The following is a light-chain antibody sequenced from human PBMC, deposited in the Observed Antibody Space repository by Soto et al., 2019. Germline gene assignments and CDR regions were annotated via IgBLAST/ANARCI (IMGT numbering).Light chain of an antibody. V-gene: IGLV2-23*02. CDR3: CSYAGSSTHVV. CDR1: SSDVGSYNL. J-gene: IGLJ2*01. Sequence: QSALTQPASVSGSPGQSITISCTGTSSDVGSYNLVSWYQQHPGKAPKLMIYEVSKRPSGVSNRFSGSKSGNTASLTISGLTAEGEADYYCCSYAGSSTHVVFGGGTKLTVL. CDR2: EVS.